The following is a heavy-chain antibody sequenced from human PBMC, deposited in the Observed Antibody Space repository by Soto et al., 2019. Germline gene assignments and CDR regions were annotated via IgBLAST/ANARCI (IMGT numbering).Heavy chain of an antibody. Sequence: QVQLQESGPGLVKPSETLSLTCTVSGGSISSYYWSWIRQPPGKGLEWIGYIYYSGSTNYNPSLQSRVTLSVDTSKNQFSLQLSSVTAADTAVYYCARHGDGVDVWGQGTTVTVSS. J-gene: IGHJ6*02. D-gene: IGHD3-16*01. CDR1: GGSISSYY. CDR3: ARHGDGVDV. V-gene: IGHV4-59*08. CDR2: IYYSGST.